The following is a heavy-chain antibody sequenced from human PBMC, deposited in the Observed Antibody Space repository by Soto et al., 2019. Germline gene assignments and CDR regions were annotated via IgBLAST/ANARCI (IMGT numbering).Heavy chain of an antibody. J-gene: IGHJ4*02. Sequence: SETLSLTCTVSGGSISTSSYYWDWIRQPPGRGLEWIGSIYYSGRTYNNRSLKKQDPMSVDTSKNQFYLKLGSVTATDMAVYYCARHQYSSGWYDYWGQGILVTVS. CDR2: IYYSGRT. V-gene: IGHV4-39*01. CDR3: ARHQYSSGWYDY. CDR1: GGSISTSSYY. D-gene: IGHD6-19*01.